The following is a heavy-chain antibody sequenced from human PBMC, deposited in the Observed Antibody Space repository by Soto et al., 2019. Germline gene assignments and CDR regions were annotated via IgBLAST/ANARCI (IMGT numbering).Heavy chain of an antibody. Sequence: GGSLRLSCKGSGYSFTSYWIGWVRQMPGKGLEWMGLIYPGDSDTRYSPSFQGQVTISADKSISTAYLQWSSLKASDTAMYYCARHVRDTAIQYYYYYMDVWGKGTTVTVSS. CDR3: ARHVRDTAIQYYYYYMDV. CDR1: GYSFTSYW. CDR2: IYPGDSDT. V-gene: IGHV5-51*01. J-gene: IGHJ6*03. D-gene: IGHD5-18*01.